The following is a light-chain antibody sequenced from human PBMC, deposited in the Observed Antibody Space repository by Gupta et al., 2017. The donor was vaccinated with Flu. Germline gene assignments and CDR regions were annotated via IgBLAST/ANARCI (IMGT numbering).Light chain of an antibody. CDR1: SSNIGSHS. Sequence: QSVLTQPPSASGTPGPRVTISCSGRSSNIGSHSVYWYQQLPGTAPKLLIYRNNQRPSGVPDRFSGSKSGTSASLAISGLRSEDEADYYCAAWDDSLSGPVFGGGTKLTVL. CDR2: RNN. CDR3: AAWDDSLSGPV. J-gene: IGLJ2*01. V-gene: IGLV1-47*01.